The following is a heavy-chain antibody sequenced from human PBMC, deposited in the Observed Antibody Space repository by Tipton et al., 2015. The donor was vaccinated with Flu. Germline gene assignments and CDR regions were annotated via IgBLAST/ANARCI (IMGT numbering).Heavy chain of an antibody. Sequence: LSLTCTVSGGSISSYYWSWIRQPPGKGLEWIGYIYYSGSTNYNPSLKSRVTISVDTSKNQFSLKLSSVTAADTAVYYCARAPRFQWLVLDYWGQGTLVTVSS. CDR3: ARAPRFQWLVLDY. D-gene: IGHD6-19*01. V-gene: IGHV4-59*01. CDR1: GGSISSYY. J-gene: IGHJ4*02. CDR2: IYYSGST.